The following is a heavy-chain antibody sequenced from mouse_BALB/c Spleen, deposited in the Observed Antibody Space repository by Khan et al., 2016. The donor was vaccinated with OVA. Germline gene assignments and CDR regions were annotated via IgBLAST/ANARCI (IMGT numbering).Heavy chain of an antibody. CDR3: AREWAAWFPY. V-gene: IGHV1-77*01. CDR2: IYPGSDNT. Sequence: QVQLKQSGAELARPGASVKLSCKASGYTFTDYYINWRRQRTGQGLEWIGEIYPGSDNTYYNEKFKGKATLTADKSSSTAYMQLSSLTSEDSAVYFCAREWAAWFPYWGQGTLVTVSA. J-gene: IGHJ3*01. CDR1: GYTFTDYY.